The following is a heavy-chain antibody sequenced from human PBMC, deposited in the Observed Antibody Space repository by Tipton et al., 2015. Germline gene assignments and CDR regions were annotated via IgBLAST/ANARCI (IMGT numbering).Heavy chain of an antibody. D-gene: IGHD1-1*01. J-gene: IGHJ5*01. V-gene: IGHV3-23*04. Sequence: VQLVQSGGGLVKPGGSLTLSCAASGFTFRTSAMTWVRQSPGKGLEWVSTISRSGDTTYYADSVQGRFSISRDNFRSTLYLQMNSLRADDTAFYYCTKNWTSDSWGQGTLVTVSS. CDR2: ISRSGDTT. CDR3: TKNWTSDS. CDR1: GFTFRTSA.